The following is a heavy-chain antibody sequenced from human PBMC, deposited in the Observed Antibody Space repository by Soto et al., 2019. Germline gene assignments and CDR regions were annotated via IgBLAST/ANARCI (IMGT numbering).Heavy chain of an antibody. D-gene: IGHD2-15*01. CDR1: GFTFTTYA. J-gene: IGHJ4*02. CDR2: ISSDGRNK. CDR3: AKDGGSVGTFDS. V-gene: IGHV3-30*18. Sequence: QVQLVESGGGVVQPGKSLRLSCAASGFTFTTYAMQWVRQSPGKGLEWVAVISSDGRNKFYADSVKGRFTISRDNSKNTLYLQPNSLRADDMAVYYCAKDGGSVGTFDSWGQGTLVTVSS.